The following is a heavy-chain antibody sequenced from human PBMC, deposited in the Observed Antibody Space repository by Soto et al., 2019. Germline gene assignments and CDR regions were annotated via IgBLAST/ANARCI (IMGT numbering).Heavy chain of an antibody. CDR2: LWSDGIKT. J-gene: IGHJ4*02. V-gene: IGHV3-33*01. CDR3: ARDLNYWSLLIDH. Sequence: GGSLRLSCTASGFSLSGYGLHWVRQAPGKGLEWVAGLWSDGIKTSYTDSVKGRFTISRDTSKNMLYLQMNSLGAEDTAVYYCARDLNYWSLLIDHWGQGTLVTVSS. CDR1: GFSLSGYG. D-gene: IGHD2-8*02.